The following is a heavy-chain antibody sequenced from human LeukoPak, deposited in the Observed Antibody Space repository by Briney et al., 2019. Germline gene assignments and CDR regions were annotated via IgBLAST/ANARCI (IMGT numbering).Heavy chain of an antibody. Sequence: GGSLRLSCVASRFTLSSYWMSWVRQAPGEGLEWVANIKQDGSQKYYADSVKGRFTMSRDNANNSLYLQMNSLRGEDTAVYYCARGGTTVTPKNFDYWGQGTLVSVSS. D-gene: IGHD4-17*01. CDR3: ARGGTTVTPKNFDY. J-gene: IGHJ4*02. CDR2: IKQDGSQK. V-gene: IGHV3-7*01. CDR1: RFTLSSYW.